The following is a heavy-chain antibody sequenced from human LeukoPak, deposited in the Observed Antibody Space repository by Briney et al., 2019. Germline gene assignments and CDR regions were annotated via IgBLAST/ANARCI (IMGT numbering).Heavy chain of an antibody. J-gene: IGHJ4*02. CDR1: GFTFSSYS. CDR3: AREPAVATDY. Sequence: KSGGSLRLSCAASGFTFSSYSMNWVRQAPGKGLEWVSSISSSSSYIYYADSVKGRFTISRDNAKNSLYLQMNSLRAEDTAVYYCAREPAVATDYWGQGTLVTVSS. V-gene: IGHV3-21*01. D-gene: IGHD6-19*01. CDR2: ISSSSSYI.